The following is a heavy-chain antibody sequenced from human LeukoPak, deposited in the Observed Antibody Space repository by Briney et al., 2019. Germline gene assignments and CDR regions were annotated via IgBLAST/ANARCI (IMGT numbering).Heavy chain of an antibody. Sequence: SETLSLTCTVSGGATSSDYWSWIRQSPGKGLEWVGYVYNSGDTGKNPSLKSRVTILLDTSKNQCSLKLTSMSAADTAVYYCARLKLGAYFDLWGRGTLVTVSS. J-gene: IGHJ2*01. CDR3: ARLKLGAYFDL. CDR2: VYNSGDT. CDR1: GGATSSDY. D-gene: IGHD3-16*01. V-gene: IGHV4-59*08.